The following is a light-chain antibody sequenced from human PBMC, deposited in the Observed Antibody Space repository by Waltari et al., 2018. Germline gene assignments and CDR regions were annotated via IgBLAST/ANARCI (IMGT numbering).Light chain of an antibody. CDR2: ESS. CDR3: QQRYKWPLT. Sequence: SCKDSQSVSTYLAWYQHSPGQPPRLLIYESSSMATGIPARFSGSGSETDFTLTISSLEPEDFAVYYCQQRYKWPLTFGGGSKVEI. CDR1: QSVSTY. V-gene: IGKV3-11*01. J-gene: IGKJ4*01.